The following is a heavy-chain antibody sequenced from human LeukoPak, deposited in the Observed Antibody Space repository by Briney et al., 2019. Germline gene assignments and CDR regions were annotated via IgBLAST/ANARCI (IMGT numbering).Heavy chain of an antibody. CDR1: GGSISSSNW. V-gene: IGHV4-4*02. J-gene: IGHJ4*02. CDR3: ARRIAAAGDFDY. Sequence: PSGTLSLTCAVSGGSISSSNWWSWIRQPPGKGLEWIGEIYHSESTNYNPSLKSRVTISVDKSKTQFSLKLSSVTAADTAVYYCARRIAAAGDFDYWGQGTLVTVSS. D-gene: IGHD6-13*01. CDR2: IYHSEST.